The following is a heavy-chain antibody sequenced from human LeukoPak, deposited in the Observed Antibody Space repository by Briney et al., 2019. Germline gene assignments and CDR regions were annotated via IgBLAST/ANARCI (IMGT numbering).Heavy chain of an antibody. CDR3: ARTTVVSRYFDY. CDR2: IYSGGST. V-gene: IGHV3-53*01. J-gene: IGHJ4*02. Sequence: GGSLRLSCAASKFTFSNYDMHWVRQAPGKGLEWVSVIYSGGSTYYADSVKGRFTISRDNSKNTLYLQMNSLRAEDTAVYYCARTTVVSRYFDYWGQGTLVTVSS. CDR1: KFTFSNYD. D-gene: IGHD4-23*01.